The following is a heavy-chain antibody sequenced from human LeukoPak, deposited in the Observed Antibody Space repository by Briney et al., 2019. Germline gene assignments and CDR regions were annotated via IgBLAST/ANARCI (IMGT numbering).Heavy chain of an antibody. CDR2: ISAYNGNT. CDR1: GYTFTSYG. CDR3: ARNTCSGGSCYSDY. J-gene: IGHJ4*02. Sequence: ASVTVSCKASGYTFTSYGISWVRQAPGQGLEWGGWISAYNGNTNYAQKLQGRVTMTTDTSTSTAYMELRSLRSDDTAVYYCARNTCSGGSCYSDYWGQGTLVTVSS. D-gene: IGHD2-15*01. V-gene: IGHV1-18*01.